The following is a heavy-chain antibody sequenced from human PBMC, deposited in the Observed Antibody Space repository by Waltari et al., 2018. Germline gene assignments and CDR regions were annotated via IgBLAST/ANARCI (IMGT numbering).Heavy chain of an antibody. CDR2: INHSGST. CDR1: GGSLSGYY. D-gene: IGHD4-17*01. CDR3: ARGKVTTVVTPRSYFDY. Sequence: QVQLQQWGAGLLKPSETLSLTCAVYGGSLSGYYWSWIRQPPGKGLEWIGEINHSGSTNYNPSLKSRVTISVDTSKNQFSLKLSSVTAADTAVYYCARGKVTTVVTPRSYFDYWGQGTLVTVSS. J-gene: IGHJ4*02. V-gene: IGHV4-34*01.